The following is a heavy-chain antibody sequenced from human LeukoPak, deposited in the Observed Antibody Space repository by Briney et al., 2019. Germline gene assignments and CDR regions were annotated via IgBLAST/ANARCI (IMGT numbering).Heavy chain of an antibody. J-gene: IGHJ4*02. D-gene: IGHD3-22*01. V-gene: IGHV3-53*01. CDR2: IYSGGST. CDR3: ARGNSMDYDSSGYYLS. Sequence: GGSLRLSCAASGFTVSSKDMSWVRQAPGKGLECISVIYSGGSTDYADSVKGRLTISRDNSKNTLYLQMNSLRAEDTAVYYCARGNSMDYDSSGYYLSWGQGTLVTVSS. CDR1: GFTVSSKD.